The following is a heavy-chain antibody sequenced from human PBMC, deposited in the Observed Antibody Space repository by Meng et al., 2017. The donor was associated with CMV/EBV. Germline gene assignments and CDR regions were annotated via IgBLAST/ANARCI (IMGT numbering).Heavy chain of an antibody. CDR1: DYY. J-gene: IGHJ5*02. D-gene: IGHD2-2*01. Sequence: DYYMSWSRQAPGKGLEWVSYISSSSSYTNYADSVKGRFTISRDNAKNSLYLQMNSLRAEDTAVYYCARRGAIVVVPAALGDHNWFDPWGQGTLVTVSS. CDR3: ARRGAIVVVPAALGDHNWFDP. V-gene: IGHV3-11*06. CDR2: ISSSSSYT.